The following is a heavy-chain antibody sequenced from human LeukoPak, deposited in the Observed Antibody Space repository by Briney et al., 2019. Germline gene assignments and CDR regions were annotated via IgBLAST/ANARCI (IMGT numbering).Heavy chain of an antibody. CDR2: IYYSGST. Sequence: PSETLSLTCTVSGGSISSSTFYWGWIRQPPGEGLEWIGSIYYSGSTYYNPSLKSRVTISVDTSKNQFSLKLSSVAAADTAVYYCARLDGGKAVGYWGQGTLVTVSS. V-gene: IGHV4-39*01. J-gene: IGHJ4*02. CDR1: GGSISSSTFY. CDR3: ARLDGGKAVGY. D-gene: IGHD4-23*01.